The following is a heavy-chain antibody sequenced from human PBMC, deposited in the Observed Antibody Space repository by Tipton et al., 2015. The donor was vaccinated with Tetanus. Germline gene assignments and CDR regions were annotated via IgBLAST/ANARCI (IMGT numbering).Heavy chain of an antibody. J-gene: IGHJ6*02. CDR2: ISGSGGST. D-gene: IGHD3-9*01. CDR1: GFTFSSYA. CDR3: ANGEGDWFRVWSNFYYVGTDV. V-gene: IGHV3-23*01. Sequence: SLRLSCAASGFTFSSYAMSWVRQAPGKGLEWVSAISGSGGSTYYADSVKGRFTISRDNSKNTLYLQMNSLRAEDTAVYYCANGEGDWFRVWSNFYYVGTDVWGQGTTVTVSS.